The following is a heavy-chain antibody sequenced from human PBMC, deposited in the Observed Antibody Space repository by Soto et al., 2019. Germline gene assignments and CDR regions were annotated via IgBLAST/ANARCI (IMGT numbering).Heavy chain of an antibody. Sequence: GGSLRLSCAASGFSLNSYAMHWVRQAPGKGLGWVAVISYDGSNRFYGDSVKGRFTISRDNSKNTVYLQMDSLRTEDTAVYYCESDCSSHTCYRQGGMDVWGQGTTVTVAS. CDR1: GFSLNSYA. CDR3: ESDCSSHTCYRQGGMDV. D-gene: IGHD2-2*02. V-gene: IGHV3-30-3*01. J-gene: IGHJ6*02. CDR2: ISYDGSNR.